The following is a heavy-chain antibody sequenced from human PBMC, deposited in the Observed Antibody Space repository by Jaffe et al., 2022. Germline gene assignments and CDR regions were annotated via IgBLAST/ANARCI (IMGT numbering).Heavy chain of an antibody. V-gene: IGHV1-58*01. CDR1: GFTFTSSA. D-gene: IGHD2-15*01. J-gene: IGHJ4*02. CDR2: IVVGSGNT. Sequence: QMQLVQSGPEVKKPGTSVKVSCKASGFTFTSSAVQWVRQARGQRLEWIGWIVVGSGNTNYAQKFQERVTITRDMSTSTAYMELSSLRSEDTAVYYCAAIRLGCSGGSCYSWLFDYWGQGTLVTVSS. CDR3: AAIRLGCSGGSCYSWLFDY.